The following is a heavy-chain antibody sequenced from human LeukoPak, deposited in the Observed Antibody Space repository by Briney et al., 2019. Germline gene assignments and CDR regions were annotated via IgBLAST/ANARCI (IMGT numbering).Heavy chain of an antibody. V-gene: IGHV3-23*01. CDR3: ARAGSKYSGYELCDY. J-gene: IGHJ4*02. CDR2: ISGSGGST. D-gene: IGHD5-12*01. CDR1: GFTFSSYA. Sequence: GGSLRLSCAASGFTFSSYAMSWVRQAPGKGLEWVSAISGSGGSTYYADSVKGRFTISRDNAKNSLYLQMNSLRAEDTAVYYCARAGSKYSGYELCDYWGQGTLVTVSS.